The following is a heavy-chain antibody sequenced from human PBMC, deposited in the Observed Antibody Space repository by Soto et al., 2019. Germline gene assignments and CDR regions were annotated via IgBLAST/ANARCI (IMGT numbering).Heavy chain of an antibody. Sequence: SETLSLTCTVSGGSVNSDSYYWTWIRQPPGKRLEWIGSLYYSGSTNSHPSLKSRVTISVDTSQNQFSLKLSSVTAADTAGYFCARRIVATETLDYWGQGTLVTVSS. J-gene: IGHJ4*02. CDR1: GGSVNSDSYY. V-gene: IGHV4-61*01. CDR2: LYYSGST. D-gene: IGHD5-12*01. CDR3: ARRIVATETLDY.